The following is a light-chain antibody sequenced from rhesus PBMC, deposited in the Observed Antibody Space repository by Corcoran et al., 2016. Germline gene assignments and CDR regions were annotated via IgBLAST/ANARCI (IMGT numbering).Light chain of an antibody. Sequence: DIQMTQSPSSLSASVGDTVTITCRASQGISSWFAWYQPKPGKAPKLLIYKTSRLQSGVPSRFSGSGSVTDFTLTISSLQSEDFATYYCQQYSSRPYSFGQGTKVEIK. CDR1: QGISSW. J-gene: IGKJ2*01. CDR3: QQYSSRPYS. V-gene: IGKV1-22*01. CDR2: KTS.